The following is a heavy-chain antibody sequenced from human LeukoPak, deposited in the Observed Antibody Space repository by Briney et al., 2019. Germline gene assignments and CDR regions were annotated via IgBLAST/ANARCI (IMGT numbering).Heavy chain of an antibody. Sequence: PGRSLTLSCAASGFTFTNYGMHWVRQAPGKGLEWVAVIWYDGSDKYYADSVKGRFTISRDNSKHTLYLQMSSLRAEDTAVYYCARDARDTVMLTVDYWGQGTLVTVSS. CDR3: ARDARDTVMLTVDY. CDR2: IWYDGSDK. J-gene: IGHJ4*02. D-gene: IGHD5-18*01. CDR1: GFTFTNYG. V-gene: IGHV3-33*01.